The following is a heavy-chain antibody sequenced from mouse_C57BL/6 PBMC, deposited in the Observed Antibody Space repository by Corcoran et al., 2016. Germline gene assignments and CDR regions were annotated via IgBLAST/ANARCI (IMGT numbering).Heavy chain of an antibody. CDR1: GYTFTDYY. Sequence: EVQLQQSGPELVKPGASVKISCKASGYTFTDYYMNWVKQSHGKSLEWIGDINPNNGGTSYNQKFKGKATLTVDKSSSTAYMELRSLTSEDSAVYYCASCLFSLYSNVGGYWGQGTTLTVAS. CDR2: INPNNGGT. D-gene: IGHD2-5*01. V-gene: IGHV1-26*01. J-gene: IGHJ2*01. CDR3: ASCLFSLYSNVGGY.